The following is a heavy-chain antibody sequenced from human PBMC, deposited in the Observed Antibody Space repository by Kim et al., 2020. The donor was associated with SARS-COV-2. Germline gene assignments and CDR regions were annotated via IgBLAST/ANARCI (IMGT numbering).Heavy chain of an antibody. CDR3: AKDAVIAAAGTRYYYYGMDV. D-gene: IGHD6-13*01. CDR2: IYSGGSST. V-gene: IGHV3-23*03. CDR1: GFTFSSYA. Sequence: GGSLRLSCAASGFTFSSYAMSWVRQAPGKGLEWVSVIYSGGSSTYYADSVKGRFTISRDNSKNTLYLQMNSLRAEDTAVYYCAKDAVIAAAGTRYYYYGMDVWGQGTTVTVSS. J-gene: IGHJ6*02.